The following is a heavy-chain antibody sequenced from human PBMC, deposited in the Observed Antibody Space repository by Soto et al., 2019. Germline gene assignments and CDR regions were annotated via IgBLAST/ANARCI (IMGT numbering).Heavy chain of an antibody. CDR1: GYSFTSYA. J-gene: IGHJ4*02. CDR3: VRDGGVVAPRTLWWTFYY. CDR2: ISASNGNT. V-gene: IGHV1-18*01. Sequence: QVQLVQSGAAVVKPGASVKVSCKASGYSFTSYAISWVRQAPGQGLEWMGWISASNGNTEYAQKLQGRVTMTTDTSTSTTYMELSSLISDDTAVYYCVRDGGVVAPRTLWWTFYYWGPGTLLTVSS. D-gene: IGHD2-15*01.